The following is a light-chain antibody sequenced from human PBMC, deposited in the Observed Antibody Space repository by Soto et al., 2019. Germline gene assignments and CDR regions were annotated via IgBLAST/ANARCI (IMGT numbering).Light chain of an antibody. V-gene: IGKV4-1*01. CDR3: QQYFSAPFT. J-gene: IGKJ2*01. CDR2: WAS. CDR1: QTLLNSSNNKNY. Sequence: DTVMTQSPDSLAVSLGERATINCKSSQTLLNSSNNKNYLAWYQQKPGQPPKLLIYWASTRESGVPDRFSGSGSGTDFTLTINSLRAEDVAVYYCQQYFSAPFTFGQGTKLEIK.